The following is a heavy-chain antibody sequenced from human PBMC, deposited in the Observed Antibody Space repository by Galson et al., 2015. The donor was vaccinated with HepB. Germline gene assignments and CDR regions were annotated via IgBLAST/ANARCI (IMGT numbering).Heavy chain of an antibody. Sequence: SLRLSCAASGFIFSNYAMHWVRQAPGKGLDWVAVISIDGSVEYYANSVRGRFTISRDNSKNTLYLQMNSLGAEDTAVYYCARAKRLQATPENAFDIWGQGTMVPVSS. CDR3: ARAKRLQATPENAFDI. CDR1: GFIFSNYA. J-gene: IGHJ3*02. V-gene: IGHV3-30-3*01. D-gene: IGHD5-12*01. CDR2: ISIDGSVE.